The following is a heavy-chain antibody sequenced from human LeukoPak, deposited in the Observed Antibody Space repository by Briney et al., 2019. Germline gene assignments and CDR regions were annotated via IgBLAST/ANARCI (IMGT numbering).Heavy chain of an antibody. D-gene: IGHD3-22*01. Sequence: PSETLSLTCAVYGGSFSGYYWSWIRQPPGKGLEWIGEINHSGSTNYNPPLKSRVTISVDTSKNQFSLKLSSVTAADTAVYYCARPIYYYDSSGYYRDWGQGTLVTVSS. CDR3: ARPIYYYDSSGYYRD. CDR1: GGSFSGYY. J-gene: IGHJ4*02. CDR2: INHSGST. V-gene: IGHV4-34*01.